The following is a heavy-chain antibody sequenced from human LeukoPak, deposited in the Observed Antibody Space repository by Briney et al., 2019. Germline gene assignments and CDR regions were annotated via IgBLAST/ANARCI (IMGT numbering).Heavy chain of an antibody. Sequence: SVKVSCKASGGTFSSYAISWVRQAPGQGLEWMGGIIPIFGTANSAQKFQGRVTVTADESTSTAYMELSSLRSEDTAVYYCARGTIAAASRFDYWGQGTLVTVSS. V-gene: IGHV1-69*13. CDR2: IIPIFGTA. J-gene: IGHJ4*02. CDR3: ARGTIAAASRFDY. D-gene: IGHD6-13*01. CDR1: GGTFSSYA.